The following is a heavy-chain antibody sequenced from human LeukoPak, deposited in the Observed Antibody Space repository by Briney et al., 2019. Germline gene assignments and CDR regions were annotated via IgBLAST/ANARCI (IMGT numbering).Heavy chain of an antibody. CDR1: FTXXNYA. CDR2: IRSDGSTK. J-gene: IGHJ2*01. Sequence: FTXXNYAMHWVRQAPGKGLEGVAFIRSDGSTKFNADSMKGRLTISRDNCKNTMYLQMNSLRAEDRAVYYXXXXXXXXXXXXXALWGRXTXVTVSS. CDR3: XXXXXXXXXXXXAL. V-gene: IGHV3-30*02.